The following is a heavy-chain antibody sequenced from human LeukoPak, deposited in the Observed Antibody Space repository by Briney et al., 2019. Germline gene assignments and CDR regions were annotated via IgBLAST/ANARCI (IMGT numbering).Heavy chain of an antibody. D-gene: IGHD3-22*01. CDR2: IYTSGST. V-gene: IGHV4-4*07. J-gene: IGHJ4*02. CDR3: ARRVDYYYYDSSGSSAAFDY. Sequence: SETLSLTCTVSGGSISNFYWSWIRQPAGKGLEWIGRIYTSGSTNYNPSLKSRVTISVDKSKNQFSLHLTSVTAADTAVYYCARRVDYYYYDSSGSSAAFDYWGQGTLVTVSS. CDR1: GGSISNFY.